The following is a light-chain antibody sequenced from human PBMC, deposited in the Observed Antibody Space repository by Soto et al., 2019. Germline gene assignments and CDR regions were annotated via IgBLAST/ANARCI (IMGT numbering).Light chain of an antibody. Sequence: EIVLTQSPGTLSLSPGERATLSCRASQSVKSSYLAWYQQKPGQPPRLLIYGASTRATGIPDRFIGSGSGTDFTLTISSLEPEDFALYYCQQYDNSHLSFGGGTKVEI. J-gene: IGKJ4*01. V-gene: IGKV3-20*01. CDR1: QSVKSSY. CDR3: QQYDNSHLS. CDR2: GAS.